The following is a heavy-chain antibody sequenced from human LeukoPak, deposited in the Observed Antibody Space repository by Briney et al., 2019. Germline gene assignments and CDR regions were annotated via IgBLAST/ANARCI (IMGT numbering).Heavy chain of an antibody. D-gene: IGHD1-26*01. V-gene: IGHV3-7*01. CDR3: SRVFRGSSPPTRGY. CDR2: IKQDGSEK. CDR1: GFTFSSYW. Sequence: GGSLRLSCAASGFTFSSYWMSWVRQAPGKGLEWVANIKQDGSEKYYVDSVKGRFTISRDNAKNSLYMQMNSLRAEDTAVYYCSRVFRGSSPPTRGYWGQGTLVTVSS. J-gene: IGHJ4*02.